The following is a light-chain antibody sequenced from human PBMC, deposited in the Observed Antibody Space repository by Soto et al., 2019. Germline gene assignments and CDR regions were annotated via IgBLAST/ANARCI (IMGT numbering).Light chain of an antibody. CDR3: QQYNSWLWT. Sequence: EIVMTQSPATLSVSPGEGATLSCRASQRGSSKLAWYQQKPCQAPRLLIYGASTRATAIPGRFSGSGSGTEFTIIISSLQSEDSAVYYCQQYNSWLWTFGQGTKVEIK. J-gene: IGKJ1*01. CDR1: QRGSSK. V-gene: IGKV3-15*01. CDR2: GAS.